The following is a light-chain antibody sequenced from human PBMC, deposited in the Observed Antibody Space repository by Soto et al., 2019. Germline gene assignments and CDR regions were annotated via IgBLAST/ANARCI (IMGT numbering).Light chain of an antibody. V-gene: IGLV2-14*03. Sequence: QSVLTQPASVSGSLGQSITISCTGTNNDIGAYNYICWYQQYPGRAPKVMIYDVSNRPPGVSNRFSDYKSGNTASVTISGLQGEDEADYYCTSYTKSNTVLFGGGTKLTVL. CDR1: NNDIGAYNY. CDR3: TSYTKSNTVL. CDR2: DVS. J-gene: IGLJ2*01.